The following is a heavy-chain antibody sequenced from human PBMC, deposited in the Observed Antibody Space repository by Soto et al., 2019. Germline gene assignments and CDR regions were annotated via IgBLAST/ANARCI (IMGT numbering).Heavy chain of an antibody. CDR1: GFSLSTSGVG. V-gene: IGHV2-5*02. J-gene: IGHJ4*02. D-gene: IGHD3-10*01. CDR2: IYWDDDK. CDR3: AHLGDYYGSGSYFDY. Sequence: QITLKESGPPLVKPTQTLTLTCTFSGFSLSTSGVGVGWIRQPPGKALEWLALIYWDDDKRYSPSLKSRLTITKDTSKNQVVLTMTNMDPVDTATYYCAHLGDYYGSGSYFDYWGQGTLVTVSS.